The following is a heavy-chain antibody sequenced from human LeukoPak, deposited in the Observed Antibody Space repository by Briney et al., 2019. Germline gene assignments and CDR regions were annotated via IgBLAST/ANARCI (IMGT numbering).Heavy chain of an antibody. CDR1: GYTFTSYG. Sequence: GASVKVSCKASGYTFTSYGISWVRQAPGQGLEWMGGFDPEDGETIYAQKFQGRVTMTEDTSTDTAYMELSSLRSEDTAVYYCATGRILTGYYDWVYWGQGTLVTVSS. V-gene: IGHV1-24*01. D-gene: IGHD3-9*01. J-gene: IGHJ4*02. CDR3: ATGRILTGYYDWVY. CDR2: FDPEDGET.